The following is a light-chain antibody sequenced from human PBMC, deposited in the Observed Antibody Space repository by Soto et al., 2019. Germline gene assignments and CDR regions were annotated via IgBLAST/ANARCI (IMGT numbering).Light chain of an antibody. J-gene: IGKJ1*01. Sequence: EIVMTQSPATLSVSPGERATLSYRASQSVRSNLAWYQQKPGQAPRLLIYGASTRATGIPARFSGSGSGTEFPLTSSCLQSEDFAVYFCQQYNNWRAFGQGTKVEIK. CDR3: QQYNNWRA. V-gene: IGKV3-15*01. CDR1: QSVRSN. CDR2: GAS.